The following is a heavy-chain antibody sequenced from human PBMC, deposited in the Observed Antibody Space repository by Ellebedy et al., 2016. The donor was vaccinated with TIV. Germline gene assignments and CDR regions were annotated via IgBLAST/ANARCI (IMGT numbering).Heavy chain of an antibody. Sequence: PGGSLRLSCAASGFSFSSYWMHWVRQAPGKGLVWVSRIRGDESITNYADSVKGRFTISRDNAKSTLYLQMNSLRGDDTAVYYCAREVGVAADVWGQGTTVTVSS. V-gene: IGHV3-74*01. CDR1: GFSFSSYW. J-gene: IGHJ6*02. CDR3: AREVGVAADV. CDR2: IRGDESIT. D-gene: IGHD2-15*01.